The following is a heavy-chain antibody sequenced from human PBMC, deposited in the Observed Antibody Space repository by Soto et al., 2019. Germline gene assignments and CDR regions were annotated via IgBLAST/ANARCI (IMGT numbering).Heavy chain of an antibody. CDR1: GGTFRSSA. V-gene: IGHV1-18*01. Sequence: ASVKVSCKASGGTFRSSAMSWVRQAPGQGLEWMGWITAYNGNTNYAQKLQGRVTMTTDTSTSTAYMELRSLRSDDTAVYYCAKRRGYSNGEFDYWGQGTLVTVSS. J-gene: IGHJ4*02. D-gene: IGHD5-18*01. CDR3: AKRRGYSNGEFDY. CDR2: ITAYNGNT.